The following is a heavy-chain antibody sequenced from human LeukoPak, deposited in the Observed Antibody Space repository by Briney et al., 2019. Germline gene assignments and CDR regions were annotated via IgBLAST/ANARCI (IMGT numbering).Heavy chain of an antibody. V-gene: IGHV4-34*01. Sequence: SETLSLTCAVSGGSFSGYYWSWIRQPPGKGLEWIGEINHSGSTNYNPSLKSRVTISVDTSKNQFSLKLSSVTAADTAVYYCARFDIVVVPAKYGMDVWGQGTTVTVSS. J-gene: IGHJ6*02. CDR1: GGSFSGYY. D-gene: IGHD2-2*01. CDR2: INHSGST. CDR3: ARFDIVVVPAKYGMDV.